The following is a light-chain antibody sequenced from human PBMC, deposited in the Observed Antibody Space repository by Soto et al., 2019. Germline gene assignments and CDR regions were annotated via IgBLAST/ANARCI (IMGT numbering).Light chain of an antibody. Sequence: DIQMTQSPSSLSASIGDRVTITCRASQSISCSLNYLNWYQQKPGKGPKLLIYAASTLESGVPSRFSGSGSGTDFNLTISSLQPEDFATYYFQQSYSVLLTFGGGSRVEMK. J-gene: IGKJ4*01. CDR2: AAS. CDR1: QSISCSLNY. CDR3: QQSYSVLLT. V-gene: IGKV1-39*01.